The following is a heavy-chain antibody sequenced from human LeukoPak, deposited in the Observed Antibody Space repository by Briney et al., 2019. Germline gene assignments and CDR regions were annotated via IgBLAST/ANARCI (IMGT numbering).Heavy chain of an antibody. J-gene: IGHJ5*02. CDR1: GFTFSSYW. V-gene: IGHV3-74*01. CDR3: AXXXXXXDFWSGSPGRWFDP. Sequence: GGSLRLSCAASGFTFSSYWMHWVRQAPGKGLVWVSRINSDGSSTCYADSVKGRFTISRDNAKNTLYLQMNSLQADDTGVYYFAXXXXXXDFWSGSPGRWFDPWGQGTLVTVSS. CDR2: INSDGSST. D-gene: IGHD3-3*01.